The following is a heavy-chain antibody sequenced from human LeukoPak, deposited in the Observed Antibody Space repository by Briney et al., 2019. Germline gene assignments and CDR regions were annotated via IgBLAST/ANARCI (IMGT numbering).Heavy chain of an antibody. V-gene: IGHV1-2*02. Sequence: SAVTVSFMSSVCTLTCYYNHWLRLAPGQGREWMGLINPNTGDTKYVHKFQGRVIMTRDMSSSTAYVEMKRLTSDDTGLYFCARDREGYARVVPVTVPALAFDFWGREPMVTVSS. CDR2: INPNTGDT. J-gene: IGHJ3*01. CDR1: VCTLTCYY. D-gene: IGHD2-2*01. CDR3: ARDREGYARVVPVTVPALAFDF.